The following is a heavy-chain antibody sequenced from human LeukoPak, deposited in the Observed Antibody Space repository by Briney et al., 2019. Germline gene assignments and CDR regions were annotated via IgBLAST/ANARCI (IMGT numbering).Heavy chain of an antibody. CDR1: GFTFSSYG. Sequence: PGGSLRLSCAASGFTFSSYGMSWVRQAPGKGLEWVSAISGSGGSTYYADSVKGRFTISRDNSKNTLYLQMNSLRAEDTAVYYCAKRIVKQWLVRLGSYFDYWGQGTLVTVSS. CDR3: AKRIVKQWLVRLGSYFDY. V-gene: IGHV3-23*01. J-gene: IGHJ4*02. CDR2: ISGSGGST. D-gene: IGHD6-19*01.